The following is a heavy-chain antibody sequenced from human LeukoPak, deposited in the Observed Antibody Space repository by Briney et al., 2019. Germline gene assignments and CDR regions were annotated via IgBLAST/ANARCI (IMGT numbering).Heavy chain of an antibody. Sequence: PSQTLSLTCTVSGGSISSGDYYWNWIRQPPGKGLEWIGYIYYSGSTYYNPSLKSRVTISVDTSKNQFSLKLSSVTAADTAVYYCARDRPHDFWSGYSLDAFDIWGQGTMVTVSS. D-gene: IGHD3-3*01. J-gene: IGHJ3*02. CDR2: IYYSGST. V-gene: IGHV4-30-4*01. CDR1: GGSISSGDYY. CDR3: ARDRPHDFWSGYSLDAFDI.